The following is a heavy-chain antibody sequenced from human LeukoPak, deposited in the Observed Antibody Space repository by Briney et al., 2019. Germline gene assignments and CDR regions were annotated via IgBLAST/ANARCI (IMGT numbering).Heavy chain of an antibody. J-gene: IGHJ4*02. CDR3: AKRVFDYSDFHYFGQ. D-gene: IGHD4-11*01. CDR2: IRYDGRNQ. CDR1: GFSVRTRY. V-gene: IGHV3-30*02. Sequence: GSLRLSCEVSGFSVRTRYMTWVRQAPGKGLEWLAFIRYDGRNQYYADSVKGRFTISRDNSKNTLDLKMNSLRAEDTAVYYCAKRVFDYSDFHYFGQWGQGALVTVSS.